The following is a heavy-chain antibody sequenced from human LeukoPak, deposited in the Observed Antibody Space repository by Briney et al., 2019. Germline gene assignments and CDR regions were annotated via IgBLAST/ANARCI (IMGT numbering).Heavy chain of an antibody. CDR2: IYYSGST. J-gene: IGHJ5*02. D-gene: IGHD3-16*02. V-gene: IGHV4-59*01. Sequence: SETLSLTCTVSAGSLSSYCWSWIRQPPGKGMEWIGYIYYSGSTNYNPSLKSRVTISVDTSKKQFSLKLSSVTAADTAVYYCARDNLMITFGGVIGGFDPWGQGTLVTVSS. CDR3: ARDNLMITFGGVIGGFDP. CDR1: AGSLSSYC.